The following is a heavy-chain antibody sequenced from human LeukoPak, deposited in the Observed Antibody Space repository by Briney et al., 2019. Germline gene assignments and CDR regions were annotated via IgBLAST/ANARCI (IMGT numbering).Heavy chain of an antibody. D-gene: IGHD1-26*01. CDR1: GFTFTSSA. J-gene: IGHJ4*02. CDR2: IVVGSSNT. CDR3: AAAVGATSYFDY. Sequence: SVKVSCKASGFTFTSSAVQWVRQARGQRLEWIGWIVVGSSNTNYAQKFQERVTITRDMSTSTAYMELSSLRSEDTAVYYCAAAVGATSYFDYWGQGTLVTVSS. V-gene: IGHV1-58*01.